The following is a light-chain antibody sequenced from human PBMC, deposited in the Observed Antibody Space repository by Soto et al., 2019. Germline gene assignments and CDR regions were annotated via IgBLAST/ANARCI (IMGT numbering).Light chain of an antibody. CDR3: PHYNSYPWT. J-gene: IGKJ1*01. CDR1: QSSSTW. Sequence: DIQMTQSPSTLSASVGDRVTITCRASQSSSTWLAWYQQKPGRAPKLLIYKASSLESGVPSRFSGSGSGTEFTLTISILQPDDFATYYCPHYNSYPWTFGQGTKVEIK. V-gene: IGKV1-5*03. CDR2: KAS.